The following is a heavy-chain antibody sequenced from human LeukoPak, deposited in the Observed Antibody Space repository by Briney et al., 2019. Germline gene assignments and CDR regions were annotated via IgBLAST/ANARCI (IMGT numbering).Heavy chain of an antibody. J-gene: IGHJ4*02. Sequence: GGSLRLSCAVSGFTFNNYAMTWVRRAPGKGLEWVSSISGSGGAAYYADSVKGRFTISRDNSKNTLFLQMNSLRVGDTAIYYCARQCTGGTCYGTIDDWGQGTLVTVSS. D-gene: IGHD2-15*01. CDR2: ISGSGGAA. CDR1: GFTFNNYA. V-gene: IGHV3-23*01. CDR3: ARQCTGGTCYGTIDD.